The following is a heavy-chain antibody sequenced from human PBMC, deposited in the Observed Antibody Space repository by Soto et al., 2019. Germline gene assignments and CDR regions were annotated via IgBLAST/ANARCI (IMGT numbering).Heavy chain of an antibody. CDR1: GYTFTSYW. J-gene: IGHJ4*02. Sequence: AESLKISCNASGYTFTSYWIGWVRQMPGKGLEWMGIIYPSNSETRFSPSFQGQVTLSADKSIFTAYLQWSSLKASDTAMYYCARQGYHYDTYSFGYWGQGTLVTVSS. D-gene: IGHD3-22*01. CDR3: ARQGYHYDTYSFGY. V-gene: IGHV5-51*01. CDR2: IYPSNSET.